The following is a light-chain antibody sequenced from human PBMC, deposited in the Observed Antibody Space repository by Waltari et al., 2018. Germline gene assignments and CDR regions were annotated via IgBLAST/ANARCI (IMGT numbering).Light chain of an antibody. V-gene: IGKV1-NL1*01. CDR2: AAY. CDR1: QDISTS. Sequence: DIQMTQSPSSLSASVGDRVTITCRASQDISTSLTWYQQKPGRAPKLLLYAAYKLQSGVPSRFSGSGSVTDYTFTIRSLQPEDFATYYCQQYYSPPLTFSGGTKVEI. CDR3: QQYYSPPLT. J-gene: IGKJ4*01.